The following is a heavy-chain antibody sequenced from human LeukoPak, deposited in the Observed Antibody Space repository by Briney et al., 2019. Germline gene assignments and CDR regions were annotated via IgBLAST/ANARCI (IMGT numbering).Heavy chain of an antibody. CDR2: ISGSGGST. CDR3: AVKDRGYSYGYASV. J-gene: IGHJ4*02. V-gene: IGHV3-23*01. CDR1: GFTFSSYA. Sequence: GGSLRLSCAASGFTFSSYAMSWVRQAPGKGLEWVSAISGSGGSTYYADSVKRRFTISRDNSKNTLYLQMNSLRAKDTAVYYCAVKDRGYSYGYASVWGQGTLVTVSS. D-gene: IGHD5-18*01.